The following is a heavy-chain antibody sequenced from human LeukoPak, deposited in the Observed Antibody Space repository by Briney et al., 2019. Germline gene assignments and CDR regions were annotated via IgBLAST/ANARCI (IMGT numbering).Heavy chain of an antibody. CDR3: ARGRGYCSSTSCYHLDV. V-gene: IGHV4-34*01. D-gene: IGHD2-2*01. CDR2: IYHSGST. J-gene: IGHJ6*04. CDR1: GGSFSGYY. Sequence: PVTLSLTCAVYGGSFSGYYWSWIRQPPGKGLEWIGEIYHSGSTNYNPSLKSRVTISVDTSKNQFSLKLSSVTAADTAVYYCARGRGYCSSTSCYHLDVWGKGTTVTVSS.